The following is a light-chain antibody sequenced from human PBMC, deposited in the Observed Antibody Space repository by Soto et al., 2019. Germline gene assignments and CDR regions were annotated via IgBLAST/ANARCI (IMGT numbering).Light chain of an antibody. CDR1: SSDVGGYNY. J-gene: IGLJ2*01. V-gene: IGLV2-14*01. CDR2: EVN. Sequence: QSALTQPASVSGSPGQSITIFCTGTSSDVGGYNYVSWYQQYPGKAPKLMIYEVNNRPSGVSNRFSGSKSGNTAFLTISGLQADDEADYYCSSYTTDNTRVFGGGTKLTVL. CDR3: SSYTTDNTRV.